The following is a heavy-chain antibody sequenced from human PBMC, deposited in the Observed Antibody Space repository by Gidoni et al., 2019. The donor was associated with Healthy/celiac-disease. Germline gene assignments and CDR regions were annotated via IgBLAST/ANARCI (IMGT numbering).Heavy chain of an antibody. CDR1: GFTLCIFT. CDR2: ISWDGGST. J-gene: IGHJ6*02. V-gene: IGHV3-43*01. Sequence: EVQLVESGGVVVQPGGPLRLSCPPLGFTLCIFTFHVSGQAPGQGLEWVSLISWDGGSTYYADSVKGRFTISRDNSKNSLYLQMNSLRTEDTALYYCAKDIKGVGATMAYYYYYYGMDVWGQGTTVTVSS. D-gene: IGHD1-26*01. CDR3: AKDIKGVGATMAYYYYYYGMDV.